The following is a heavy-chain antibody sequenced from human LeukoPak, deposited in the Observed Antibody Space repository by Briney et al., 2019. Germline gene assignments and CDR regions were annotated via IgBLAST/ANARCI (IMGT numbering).Heavy chain of an antibody. D-gene: IGHD5-24*01. CDR3: AKDDAWLQYGN. CDR2: ISPNGVIT. V-gene: IGHV3-23*01. J-gene: IGHJ4*02. CDR1: GFTFSTFA. Sequence: GGSLRLSCAASGFTFSTFAMNWVRQAPGKGLEWVSGISPNGVITYYADSVKGRFTISRDNSKGTVYLQMNSLRPEDTAVYYCAKDDAWLQYGNWGRGTLVTVSS.